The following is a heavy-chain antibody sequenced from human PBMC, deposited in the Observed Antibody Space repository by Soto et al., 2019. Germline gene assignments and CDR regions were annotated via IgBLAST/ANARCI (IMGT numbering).Heavy chain of an antibody. Sequence: PSETLSLTCTVSGGSFSGYFWTWIRQPPWKGLEWLAEINHSGITNYNPSVESRVSMSVDTSKNQFSLRLYSVTAADTAVYYCVRGPYNYNSRYFDYWGQGTLVTVSS. D-gene: IGHD1-1*01. J-gene: IGHJ4*02. CDR2: INHSGIT. CDR3: VRGPYNYNSRYFDY. V-gene: IGHV4-34*01. CDR1: GGSFSGYF.